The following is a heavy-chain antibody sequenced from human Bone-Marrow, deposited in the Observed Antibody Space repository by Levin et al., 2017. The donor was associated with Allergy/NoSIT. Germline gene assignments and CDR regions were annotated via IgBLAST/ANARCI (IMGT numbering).Heavy chain of an antibody. V-gene: IGHV4-4*07. Sequence: SETLSLTCTVSGASITSYYWSWIRQPAGKGLEWIGRIYSTGKTDYNASLKNRVTMSLDRSTNGISLTLSSVTAADTAMYYCARDKGGGYLEYWHDPWGQGTLVTVSS. CDR2: IYSTGKT. D-gene: IGHD1-26*01. CDR1: GASITSYY. J-gene: IGHJ5*01. CDR3: ARDKGGGYLEYWHDP.